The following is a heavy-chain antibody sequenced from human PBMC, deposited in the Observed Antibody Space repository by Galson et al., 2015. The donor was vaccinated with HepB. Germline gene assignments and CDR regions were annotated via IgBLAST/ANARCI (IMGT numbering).Heavy chain of an antibody. CDR1: GGTFSSYT. CDR2: IIPILGIA. V-gene: IGHV1-69*02. D-gene: IGHD1-26*01. Sequence: SVKVSCKASGGTFSSYTISWVRQAPGQGLEWMGRIIPILGIANYAQKFQGRVTITADKSTSTAYMELSSLRSEDTAVYYCASHRQGGSYRDAFDIWGQGTMVTVSS. J-gene: IGHJ3*02. CDR3: ASHRQGGSYRDAFDI.